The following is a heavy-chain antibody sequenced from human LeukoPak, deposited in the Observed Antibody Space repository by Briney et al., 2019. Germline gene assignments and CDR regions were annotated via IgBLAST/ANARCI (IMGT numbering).Heavy chain of an antibody. CDR2: ISYDGSNK. V-gene: IGHV3-30*04. J-gene: IGHJ4*02. CDR3: ARSYYGSGSYIGY. D-gene: IGHD3-10*01. CDR1: GFIFSSYA. Sequence: PGGSLRLSCAASGFIFSSYAMHWVRQAPGKGLEWVAVISYDGSNKYYADFVKGRFTISRDNSKNTLYLQMNSLRGEDTAVYYCARSYYGSGSYIGYWGQGTLVTVSS.